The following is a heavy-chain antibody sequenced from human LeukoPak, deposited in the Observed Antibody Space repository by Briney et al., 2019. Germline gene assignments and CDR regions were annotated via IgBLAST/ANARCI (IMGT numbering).Heavy chain of an antibody. Sequence: GGSLRLSCAASGFTFSSYAMSWVRQAPGKGLEWVSAISGNGGNTYYADSVKGRFTTSRDNSKNTLYLQMNSLRAEDTAVYYCAKDQSSGWYGYSDYWGQGTLVTVSS. CDR2: ISGNGGNT. CDR1: GFTFSSYA. CDR3: AKDQSSGWYGYSDY. J-gene: IGHJ4*02. D-gene: IGHD6-19*01. V-gene: IGHV3-23*01.